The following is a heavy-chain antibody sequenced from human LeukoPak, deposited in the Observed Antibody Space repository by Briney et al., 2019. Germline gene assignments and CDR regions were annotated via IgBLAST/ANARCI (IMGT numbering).Heavy chain of an antibody. V-gene: IGHV1-8*01. CDR3: ARHGRLIVVVPAAMYYFDY. CDR1: GYTFTSYD. D-gene: IGHD2-2*01. J-gene: IGHJ4*02. Sequence: ASVKVSCKASGYTFTSYDINWVRQATGQGPEWVGWINPNSGNRGSAQKFQGRVTMTRDTSINTAYMELNSLTSEDTAVYYCARHGRLIVVVPAAMYYFDYWGQGTLVTVSS. CDR2: INPNSGNR.